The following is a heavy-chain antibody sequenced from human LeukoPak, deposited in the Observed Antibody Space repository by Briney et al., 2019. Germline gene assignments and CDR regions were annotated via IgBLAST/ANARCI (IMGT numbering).Heavy chain of an antibody. V-gene: IGHV3-21*01. CDR3: ARVRSTGWEFEY. CDR2: IDSNTGSI. J-gene: IGHJ4*02. CDR1: GFTFSSYN. Sequence: PGRSLRLSCAASGFTFSSYNMNWVRQAPGRGLEWVSSIDSNTGSIYYADSVKGRFTLSRDNARNSLFLQVNSLTAEDTAVYYCARVRSTGWEFEYWGRGTLVTVSS. D-gene: IGHD6-19*01.